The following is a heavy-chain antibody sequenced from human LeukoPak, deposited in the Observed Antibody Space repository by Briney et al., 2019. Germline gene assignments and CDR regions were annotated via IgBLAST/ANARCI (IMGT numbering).Heavy chain of an antibody. Sequence: SETLSLTCTVSGGSVSRPHHCWAWIRQPPGKGPEWTVSLCYAGWSTYYNPSLKSRVTISVDTSTNQFSLKLTSVTAADAAIYYCARHFDSHYSSGWFVRVCWFDPWGQGTLVTVSS. V-gene: IGHV4-39*01. CDR3: ARHFDSHYSSGWFVRVCWFDP. J-gene: IGHJ5*02. CDR2: LCYAGWST. CDR1: GGSVSRPHHC. D-gene: IGHD6-19*01.